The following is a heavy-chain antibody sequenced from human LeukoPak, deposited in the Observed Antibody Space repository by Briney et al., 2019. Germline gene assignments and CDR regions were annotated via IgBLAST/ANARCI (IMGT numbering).Heavy chain of an antibody. Sequence: PSETLSLTCAVSGGSISSGGYSWSWIRQPPGKGLEWIGYIYYSGSTYYNPSLKSRVTISVDTFKNQFSLRLSSVTAADTAVYYCARTYYDISTGYSKFDYWGQGTLVTVSS. CDR1: GGSISSGGYS. CDR2: IYYSGST. V-gene: IGHV4-30-4*07. D-gene: IGHD3-9*01. CDR3: ARTYYDISTGYSKFDY. J-gene: IGHJ4*02.